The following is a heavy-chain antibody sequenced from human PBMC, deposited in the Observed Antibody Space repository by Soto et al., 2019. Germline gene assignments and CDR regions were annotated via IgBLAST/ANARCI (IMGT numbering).Heavy chain of an antibody. D-gene: IGHD3-3*01. J-gene: IGHJ5*02. CDR1: GGSISSSTYY. V-gene: IGHV4-39*01. Sequence: PSETLSLTCTVSGGSISSSTYYWGWIRQPPGKGLEWIASIYYSGRTHYNPSLESRVTISVDTSKNQFSLRLSSVTAADTAVYYCARGAIRFLEWYSGFDPWGQGTLVTVSS. CDR3: ARGAIRFLEWYSGFDP. CDR2: IYYSGRT.